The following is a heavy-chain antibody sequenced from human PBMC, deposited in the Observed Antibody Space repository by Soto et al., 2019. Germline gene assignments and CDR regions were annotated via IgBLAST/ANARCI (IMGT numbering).Heavy chain of an antibody. V-gene: IGHV1-18*04. D-gene: IGHD6-13*01. Sequence: QAQVVQSGPEVKKPGASVKVSSKASGYTFTSYGISWVRQAPGQGLEWVGWTSADITNTKYAGKLQDRVTMTTDISTRTAFLELRSLRSDDTAVYYCAREAAVDGNHLLCYFYYGMDVWGQGTTVTFSS. CDR3: AREAAVDGNHLLCYFYYGMDV. J-gene: IGHJ6*02. CDR2: TSADITNT. CDR1: GYTFTSYG.